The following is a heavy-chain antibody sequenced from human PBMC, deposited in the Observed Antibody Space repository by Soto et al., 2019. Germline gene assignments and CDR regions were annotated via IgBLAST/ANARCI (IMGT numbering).Heavy chain of an antibody. CDR3: ARVEIVVVITSRDFDY. CDR1: GYTFTSYD. Sequence: GASVKVSCKASGYTFTSYDINWVRQATGQGLEWMGWMNPNSGNTGYAQKFQGRVTMTRNTSISTAYMELSSLRSEDTAVYYCARVEIVVVITSRDFDYWGQGTLVTVSS. D-gene: IGHD3-22*01. V-gene: IGHV1-8*01. J-gene: IGHJ4*02. CDR2: MNPNSGNT.